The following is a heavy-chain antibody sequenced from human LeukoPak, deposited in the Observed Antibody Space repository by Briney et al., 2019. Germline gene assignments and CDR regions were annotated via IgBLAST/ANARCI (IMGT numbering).Heavy chain of an antibody. Sequence: ASVKVSCKASGYTFTGYYMLWVRQAPGQGLEWMGWINANSGGTNYAQKFQGRVTMTRDTSINTAYMELSRMRSDDTAVYYCARVITVATGSDYWGQRTLVTVSS. V-gene: IGHV1-2*02. D-gene: IGHD6-19*01. CDR1: GYTFTGYY. J-gene: IGHJ4*02. CDR2: INANSGGT. CDR3: ARVITVATGSDY.